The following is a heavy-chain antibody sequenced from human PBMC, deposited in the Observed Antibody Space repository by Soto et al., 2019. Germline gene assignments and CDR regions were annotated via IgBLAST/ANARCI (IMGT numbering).Heavy chain of an antibody. J-gene: IGHJ4*02. Sequence: EVQLVESGGGLVQPGGSLRLSCAASGFTFSSYWMHWVRQTPGKGLVWVSRIDREGSDTAYADSVKGRFTISRDNAKNTLQLQMHSLRAEDTAVYYCARATTTVTTRPTLGYWGQGTLVTVSS. CDR1: GFTFSSYW. D-gene: IGHD4-17*01. CDR2: IDREGSDT. CDR3: ARATTTVTTRPTLGY. V-gene: IGHV3-74*01.